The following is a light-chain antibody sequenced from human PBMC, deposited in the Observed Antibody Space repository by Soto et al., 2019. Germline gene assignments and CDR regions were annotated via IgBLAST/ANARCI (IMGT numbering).Light chain of an antibody. V-gene: IGKV3-20*01. CDR3: QQYSNSPQP. CDR2: GAS. CDR1: QSISAN. J-gene: IGKJ1*01. Sequence: PATLSGSPGERATLSCRASQSISANLAWYQQKPGQTPRLLIYGASSRATGIPDRFSGSGSGTDFTLTISRLEPEDFAVYFCQQYSNSPQPFGQGT.